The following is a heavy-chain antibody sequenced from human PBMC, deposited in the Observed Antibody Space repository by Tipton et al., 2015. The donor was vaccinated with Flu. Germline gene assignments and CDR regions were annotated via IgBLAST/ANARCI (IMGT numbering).Heavy chain of an antibody. Sequence: QLVQSGAEVKKPGASVKVSCKASGYTFTTYDINWVRQATGQGLEWMGWMNPYTGNTGYAQKFQGRATMTRSTSTNTAYLELSSLRSDDTAVYYCARDSSRLWGPGYWGQGTLVTVSS. CDR2: MNPYTGNT. V-gene: IGHV1-8*01. CDR3: ARDSSRLWGPGY. D-gene: IGHD3-22*01. CDR1: GYTFTTYD. J-gene: IGHJ4*02.